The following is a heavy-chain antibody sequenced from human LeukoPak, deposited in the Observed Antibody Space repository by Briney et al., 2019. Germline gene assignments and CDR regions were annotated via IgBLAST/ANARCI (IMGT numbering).Heavy chain of an antibody. CDR2: INPSGGST. CDR3: ARSRDGYNRARDNWFDP. Sequence: ASVKVSCKASGYTFTSYYMHWVRQAPGQGLEWMGIINPSGGSTSYAQKFQGRVTMTRDTSTSTVYMKLSSLRSEDTAVYYCARSRDGYNRARDNWFDPWGQGTLVTVSS. D-gene: IGHD5-24*01. J-gene: IGHJ5*02. V-gene: IGHV1-46*01. CDR1: GYTFTSYY.